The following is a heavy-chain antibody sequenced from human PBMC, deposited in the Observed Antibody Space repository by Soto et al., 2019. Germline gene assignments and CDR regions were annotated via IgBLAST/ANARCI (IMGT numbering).Heavy chain of an antibody. V-gene: IGHV4-39*01. Sequence: QLQLQESGPGLVKPSETLSLTCTVSGGSISSSSYYWGWIRQPPGKGLEWIGSIYYSGSTYYNPSLKSRVTVSVDTSKNQFSIELSLVTAADTAVYYCARYGYCSGGSCYGGFDAFDIWGQGTMVTVSS. CDR1: GGSISSSSYY. CDR2: IYYSGST. J-gene: IGHJ3*02. CDR3: ARYGYCSGGSCYGGFDAFDI. D-gene: IGHD2-15*01.